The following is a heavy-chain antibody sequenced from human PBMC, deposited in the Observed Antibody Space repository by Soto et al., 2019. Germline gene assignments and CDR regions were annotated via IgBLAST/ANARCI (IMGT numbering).Heavy chain of an antibody. D-gene: IGHD4-17*01. Sequence: GGSLRLSCAASGFTFTNYIFNWVRQSPGKGLEWVSAISSSGDQTWYAGSVRGRFTISRDNSKDTLYLQMDSLRADDTAIYYCTKGPVYGDPNCFDPWGQGTLVTVSS. CDR1: GFTFTNYI. J-gene: IGHJ5*02. CDR2: ISSSGDQT. CDR3: TKGPVYGDPNCFDP. V-gene: IGHV3-23*01.